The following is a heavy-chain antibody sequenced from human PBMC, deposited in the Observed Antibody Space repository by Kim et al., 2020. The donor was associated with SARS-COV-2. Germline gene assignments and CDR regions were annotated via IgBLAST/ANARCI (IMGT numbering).Heavy chain of an antibody. CDR3: SAVIPGAN. V-gene: IGHV3-73*01. CDR2: ISTGSKNYAT. Sequence: GGSLRLSCAASGFTFSDSNIHWVRQASGKGLEWVGRISTGSKNYATAYAASVKGRFTISRTDSENTAYLQMNSLQTGDTAVYYCSAVIPGANWGQGTLVTVSS. D-gene: IGHD2-21*02. J-gene: IGHJ4*02. CDR1: GFTFSDSN.